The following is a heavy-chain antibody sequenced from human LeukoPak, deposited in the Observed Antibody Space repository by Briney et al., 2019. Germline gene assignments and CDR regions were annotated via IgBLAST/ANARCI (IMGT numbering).Heavy chain of an antibody. CDR3: ARDWARQGYVWGPTIGY. D-gene: IGHD3-16*01. V-gene: IGHV1-24*01. J-gene: IGHJ4*02. CDR2: FDPEDGET. Sequence: ASVKVSCKVSGITLNDLSIQWVRQAPGKGLEWMGGFDPEDGETIYAPKFQARVTMTQDTYEDTAYMELSSLRSEDTAVYYCARDWARQGYVWGPTIGYWGQGTLVTVSS. CDR1: GITLNDLS.